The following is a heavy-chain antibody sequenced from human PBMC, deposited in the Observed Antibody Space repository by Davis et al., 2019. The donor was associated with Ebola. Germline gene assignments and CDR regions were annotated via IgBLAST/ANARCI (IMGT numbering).Heavy chain of an antibody. CDR1: GFTFRNYW. CDR3: ARGRNRNQLGGWFDP. J-gene: IGHJ5*02. Sequence: GESLKISCAVSGFTFRNYWMSWVRQAPGKGLEWVANINQDGTKEYYVDSVECRFTISRDNAKNSLYLQMNSLRAEDTDVYYCARGRNRNQLGGWFDPWGQGTLVTVSS. CDR2: INQDGTKE. V-gene: IGHV3-7*01. D-gene: IGHD2-2*01.